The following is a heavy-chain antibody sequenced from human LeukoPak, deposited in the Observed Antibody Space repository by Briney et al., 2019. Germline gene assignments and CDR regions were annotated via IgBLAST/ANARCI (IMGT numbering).Heavy chain of an antibody. V-gene: IGHV3-11*01. CDR1: GFTFSDYY. J-gene: IGHJ4*02. CDR2: ISSSGSTI. CDR3: AREYSGSYSLGGANDQRDY. Sequence: GGSLRLSCAASGFTFSDYYMSWIRQAPGKGLEWVSYISSSGSTIYYADSVKGRFTISRDNAKNSLYLQMNSLRAEDTAVYYCAREYSGSYSLGGANDQRDYWGQGTLVTVSS. D-gene: IGHD1-26*01.